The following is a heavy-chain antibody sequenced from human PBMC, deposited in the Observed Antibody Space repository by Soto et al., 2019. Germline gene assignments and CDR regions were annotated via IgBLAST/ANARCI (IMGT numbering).Heavy chain of an antibody. V-gene: IGHV3-23*01. D-gene: IGHD3-22*01. J-gene: IGHJ4*02. Sequence: GGSLRLSCAASGFTFSSYAMSWVRQAPGKGLEWVSAISGSGGSTYYADSVKGRFTIPRDNSKNTLYLQMNSLRAEDTAVYYCAKEGPYYYDSSGYYGLDYWGQGTLVTVSS. CDR2: ISGSGGST. CDR1: GFTFSSYA. CDR3: AKEGPYYYDSSGYYGLDY.